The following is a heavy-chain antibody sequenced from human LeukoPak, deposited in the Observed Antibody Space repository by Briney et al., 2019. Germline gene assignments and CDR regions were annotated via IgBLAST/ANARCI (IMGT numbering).Heavy chain of an antibody. V-gene: IGHV3-11*04. J-gene: IGHJ4*02. Sequence: GGSLRLSCAASKFTFSDYYMSWICQAPGKGLEWISYISSSSSTMYYADSVKGRFTISRDNAQNSLYLQMNSLRAEDTAVYYCARCGDGLPCDFDYWGQGTLVTVSS. CDR2: ISSSSSTM. CDR1: KFTFSDYY. CDR3: ARCGDGLPCDFDY. D-gene: IGHD3-10*01.